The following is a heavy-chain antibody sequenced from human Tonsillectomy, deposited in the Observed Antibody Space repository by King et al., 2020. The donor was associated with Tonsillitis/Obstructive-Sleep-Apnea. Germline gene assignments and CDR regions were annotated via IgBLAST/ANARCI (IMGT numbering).Heavy chain of an antibody. V-gene: IGHV1-2*02. Sequence: QLVQSGAEVKKPGASVKVSCKASGYTFTGYYMHWVRQAPGQGLEWMGWINPNSGGTNYAQKFQGRVTMTRDTSISTAYMELSRLRSDDTAVYYCARDFSLSLHAHHWYFDLWGRGTLVTVSS. CDR2: INPNSGGT. D-gene: IGHD3-3*02. J-gene: IGHJ2*01. CDR3: ARDFSLSLHAHHWYFDL. CDR1: GYTFTGYY.